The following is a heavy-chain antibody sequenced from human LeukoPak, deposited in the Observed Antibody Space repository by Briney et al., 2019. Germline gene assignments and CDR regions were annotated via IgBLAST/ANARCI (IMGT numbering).Heavy chain of an antibody. V-gene: IGHV3-23*03. Sequence: GGSLRLSCAASGFTFSSYAMSWVRQAPGKGLEWVSVIYSGGSTYYADSVKGRFTISRDNSKNTLYLQMNSLRAEDTAVYYCAKESDYGSGIAATGAFDIWGQGTMVTVSS. CDR2: IYSGGST. CDR3: AKESDYGSGIAATGAFDI. CDR1: GFTFSSYA. D-gene: IGHD3-10*01. J-gene: IGHJ3*02.